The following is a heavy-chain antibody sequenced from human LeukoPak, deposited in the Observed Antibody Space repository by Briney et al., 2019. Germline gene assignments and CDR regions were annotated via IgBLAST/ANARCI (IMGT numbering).Heavy chain of an antibody. CDR1: GYNFNRYT. D-gene: IGHD5-18*01. J-gene: IGHJ4*02. V-gene: IGHV1-18*01. CDR2: VSTSNGAT. CDR3: ARVSDTSMVTPGFDS. Sequence: GASVKVSCKTSGYNFNRYTITWVRQAPGQGLEWMGWVSTSNGATNYAEKFQGRVTMTTETVTKTAYMELGRLQSGDTAMYFCARVSDTSMVTPGFDSWGQGTLVTVSS.